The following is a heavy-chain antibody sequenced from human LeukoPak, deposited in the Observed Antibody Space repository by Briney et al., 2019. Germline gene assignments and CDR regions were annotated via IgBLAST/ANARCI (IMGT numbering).Heavy chain of an antibody. CDR3: ARELGGSYSPGDYWSLGY. J-gene: IGHJ4*02. CDR1: GFTFSSYS. CDR2: ISSSSSTI. Sequence: GGSLRLSCAASGFTFSSYSMNWVRQAPGKGLEWVSYISSSSSTIYYADSVKGRFTISRDNAKNSLYLQMNSLRAEDTAVYYCARELGGSYSPGDYWSLGYWGQGTLVTVSS. V-gene: IGHV3-48*01. D-gene: IGHD1-26*01.